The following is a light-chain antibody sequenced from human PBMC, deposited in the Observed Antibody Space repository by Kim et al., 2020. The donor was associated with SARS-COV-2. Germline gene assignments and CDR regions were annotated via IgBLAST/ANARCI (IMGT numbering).Light chain of an antibody. CDR1: QSVSSS. V-gene: IGKV3-15*01. J-gene: IGKJ2*01. CDR3: QQYDNWPPYT. CDR2: GAS. Sequence: VSPGERGTHSWRASQSVSSSLAWYQQKPGQAPRLLIYGASTRDTGIPARFSGSGSGTEFTLTITSLQSEDFAVYYWQQYDNWPPYTFGQGTKLEI.